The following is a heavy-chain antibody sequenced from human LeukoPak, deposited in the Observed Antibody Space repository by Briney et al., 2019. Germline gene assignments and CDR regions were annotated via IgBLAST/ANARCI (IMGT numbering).Heavy chain of an antibody. J-gene: IGHJ3*02. CDR1: GGTFSSYA. CDR2: ISPIFGTA. Sequence: SVKVSCKASGGTFSSYAISWVRQAPGQGLEWMGGISPIFGTANYAQKFQGRVTITADESTSTAYMELRSLRSDDTAVYYCARDTVPGYGGNNDAFDIWGQGTMVTVSS. CDR3: ARDTVPGYGGNNDAFDI. V-gene: IGHV1-69*13. D-gene: IGHD4-23*01.